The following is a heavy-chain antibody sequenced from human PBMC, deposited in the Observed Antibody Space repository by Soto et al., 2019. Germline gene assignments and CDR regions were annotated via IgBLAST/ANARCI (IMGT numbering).Heavy chain of an antibody. J-gene: IGHJ3*01. V-gene: IGHV3-74*01. CDR2: INTDGTST. CDR1: GFNFNTDS. D-gene: IGHD3-9*01. Sequence: PGGSLRLSCVASGFNFNTDSMHWVRQALGEGLVWISRINTDGTSTNYADSVRGRFTFSRDNAKNTLYLQMNSLRADDTAVYCCVRGPGAYVYFGFDVWGPATMVTVSS. CDR3: VRGPGAYVYFGFDV.